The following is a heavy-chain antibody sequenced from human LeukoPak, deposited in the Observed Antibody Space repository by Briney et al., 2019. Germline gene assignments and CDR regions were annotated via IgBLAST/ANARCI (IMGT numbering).Heavy chain of an antibody. J-gene: IGHJ5*02. CDR3: ARELRYFDWDPNWFDP. Sequence: PSETLSLTCAVYGGSFSGYYWSWIRQPPGKGLEWIGEINHSGSTNYNPSLKSRVTISVDTSKNQFSLKLSPVTAADTAVYYCARELRYFDWDPNWFDPWGQGTLVTVSS. CDR1: GGSFSGYY. V-gene: IGHV4-34*01. CDR2: INHSGST. D-gene: IGHD3-9*01.